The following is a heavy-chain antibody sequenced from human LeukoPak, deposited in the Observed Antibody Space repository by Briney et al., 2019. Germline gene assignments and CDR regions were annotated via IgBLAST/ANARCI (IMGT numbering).Heavy chain of an antibody. V-gene: IGHV3-30*04. Sequence: PGGSLRLSCAASRFTFSSYAMHGVRQAPGKGLEWVAVISYDGSNKYYADSLKGRFTLSRDNSKNTLYLQMNSLRAGDTAVYYCATRDGRTVRGVISYWGQGTLVTVSS. D-gene: IGHD3-10*01. CDR2: ISYDGSNK. CDR1: RFTFSSYA. CDR3: ATRDGRTVRGVISY. J-gene: IGHJ4*02.